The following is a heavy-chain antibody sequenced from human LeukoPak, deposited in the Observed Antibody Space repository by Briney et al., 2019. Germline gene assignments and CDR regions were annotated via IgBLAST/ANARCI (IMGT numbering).Heavy chain of an antibody. CDR2: IYYSGST. Sequence: SQTLSLTCTVSGGSISSGDYYWSWIRQPPGKGLEWIGYIYYSGSTYYNPSLKSRVIISVDTSKNQFSLKLSSVTAADTAVYYCARGPPLRYFDWSIGDGGFDYWGQGTLVTVSS. J-gene: IGHJ4*02. CDR1: GGSISSGDYY. CDR3: ARGPPLRYFDWSIGDGGFDY. D-gene: IGHD3-9*01. V-gene: IGHV4-30-4*01.